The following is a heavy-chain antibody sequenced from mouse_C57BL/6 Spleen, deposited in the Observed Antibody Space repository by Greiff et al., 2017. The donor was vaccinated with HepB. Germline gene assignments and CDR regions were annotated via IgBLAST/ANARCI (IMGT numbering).Heavy chain of an antibody. V-gene: IGHV14-2*01. CDR2: IDPEDGET. D-gene: IGHD2-1*01. J-gene: IGHJ2*01. CDR3: APYGNYHFDY. CDR1: GFNIKDYY. Sequence: EVQLQQSGAELVKPGASVKLSCTASGFNIKDYYMHWVKQRTEQGLEWIGRIDPEDGETKIAPKFQGKATITADTSSNTADLQLSSLTSEDTAVYYCAPYGNYHFDYWGQGTTLTVSS.